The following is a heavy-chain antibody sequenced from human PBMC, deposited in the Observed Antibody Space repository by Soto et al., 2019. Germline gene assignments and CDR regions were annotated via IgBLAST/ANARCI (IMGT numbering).Heavy chain of an antibody. D-gene: IGHD3-9*01. CDR1: GFSFNNYA. J-gene: IGHJ5*02. V-gene: IGHV3-30-3*01. CDR2: ISSDGSSK. Sequence: LRLSCAASGFSFNNYALHWVRQAPGKGLEWVAVISSDGSSKSYADSVKGRFTISRDNSKNTLFLQMNSLRAEDTAVYYCARDQVNYDILTGHYPRWFDPWGQGTLVTVSS. CDR3: ARDQVNYDILTGHYPRWFDP.